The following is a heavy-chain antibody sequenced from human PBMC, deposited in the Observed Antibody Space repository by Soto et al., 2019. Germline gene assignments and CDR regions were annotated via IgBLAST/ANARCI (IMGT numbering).Heavy chain of an antibody. D-gene: IGHD3-3*01. Sequence: GWALRLSCSASTMSFTTYGVTWVRQAPGKGLEWVSTVTVTGGSTYYADSVKGRFTISRDRSNYTVSLLLNSLRVEDTAIYYWARQRSPEWWFDTWGQGTLVTVSS. J-gene: IGHJ5*02. CDR2: VTVTGGST. CDR1: TMSFTTYG. CDR3: ARQRSPEWWFDT. V-gene: IGHV3-23*01.